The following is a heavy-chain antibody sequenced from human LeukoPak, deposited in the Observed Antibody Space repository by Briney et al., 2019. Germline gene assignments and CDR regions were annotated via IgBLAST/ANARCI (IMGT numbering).Heavy chain of an antibody. CDR2: ISSSSSTI. CDR3: ASAGFTFSDYFGSFFDY. CDR1: GFTFETYN. D-gene: IGHD3-10*01. J-gene: IGHJ4*02. V-gene: IGHV3-48*01. Sequence: GGSLRLSCVASGFTFETYNMNWVRQAPGKGLEWVSHISSSSSTIYYADSVKGRFTISRDNAKNSLYLQMNSLRAEDTAVYYCASAGFTFSDYFGSFFDYWGQGTLVTVSS.